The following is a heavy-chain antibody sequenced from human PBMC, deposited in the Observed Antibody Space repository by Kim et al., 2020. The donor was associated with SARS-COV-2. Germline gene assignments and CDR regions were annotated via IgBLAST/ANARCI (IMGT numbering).Heavy chain of an antibody. V-gene: IGHV4-39*01. CDR3: ARQNNAIRKAGAFDI. CDR1: SGSISCSGYF. CDR2: VYYTGRG. J-gene: IGHJ3*02. D-gene: IGHD3-10*01. Sequence: SETLSLTCTVSSGSISCSGYFWGWLRQPPGKRLEWIGTVYYTGRGDYNPSLQSRATISVDTFKNQFSLKLNSVTAADTALYYCARQNNAIRKAGAFDIWGQGTTVTVSS.